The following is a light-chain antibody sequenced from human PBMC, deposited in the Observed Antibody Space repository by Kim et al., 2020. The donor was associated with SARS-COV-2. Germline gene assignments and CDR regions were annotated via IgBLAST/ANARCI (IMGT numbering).Light chain of an antibody. CDR3: QQYDNSPYT. V-gene: IGKV3-20*01. J-gene: IGKJ2*01. CDR2: GTS. CDR1: QSVTSNN. Sequence: LAPGEVATLSCRASQSVTSNNLAWFQQKPGQAPGLLIYGTSSRATGIPDRFSGSGSGTDFTLTISRLEPEDFAVYYCQQYDNSPYTFGQGTKLEI.